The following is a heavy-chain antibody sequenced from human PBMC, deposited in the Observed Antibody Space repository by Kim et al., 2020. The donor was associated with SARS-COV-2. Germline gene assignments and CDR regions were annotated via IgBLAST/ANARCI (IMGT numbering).Heavy chain of an antibody. V-gene: IGHV4-59*08. CDR2: VYYLGSS. D-gene: IGHD6-13*01. CDR3: ARHKGSSWSRPFDY. Sequence: SETLSLTCTISGGSINNYYWSWVRQPPGKGLEWIGYVYYLGSSNDNPSLRSRVTISRDMSRNQLSLILRSVTAADTAVYYCARHKGSSWSRPFDYWGQGILVTVSS. CDR1: GGSINNYY. J-gene: IGHJ4*02.